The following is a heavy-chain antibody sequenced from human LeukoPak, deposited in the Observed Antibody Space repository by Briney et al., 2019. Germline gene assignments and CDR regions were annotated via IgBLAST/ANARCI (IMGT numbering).Heavy chain of an antibody. Sequence: GGSLRLSCAASGFTFSSYAMNWVRQAPGKGLEWVSGISGSGAGTYYADSVKGRFTISRDNSKNTLYLQMNSLRAEDTAVYYCAKMVREFYTISYYFDYWGQGTLVTVSS. D-gene: IGHD2-8*01. J-gene: IGHJ4*02. CDR3: AKMVREFYTISYYFDY. CDR1: GFTFSSYA. CDR2: ISGSGAGT. V-gene: IGHV3-23*01.